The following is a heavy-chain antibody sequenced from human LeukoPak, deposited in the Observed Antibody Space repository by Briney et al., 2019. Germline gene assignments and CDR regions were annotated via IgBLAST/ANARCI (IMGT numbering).Heavy chain of an antibody. Sequence: SGTLSLTCAVSGGSISSSSWWSWVRQPPGKGLEWIGEIYHSGSTNYNPSLKSRVTISVDKSKNQFSLKLSSVTAADTAVYYCARDPQNYYDSSGYYGWGQGTLVTVSS. V-gene: IGHV4-4*02. CDR1: GGSISSSSW. D-gene: IGHD3-22*01. CDR3: ARDPQNYYDSSGYYG. CDR2: IYHSGST. J-gene: IGHJ4*02.